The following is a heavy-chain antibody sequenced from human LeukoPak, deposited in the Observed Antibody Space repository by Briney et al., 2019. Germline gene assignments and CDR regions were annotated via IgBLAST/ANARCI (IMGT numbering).Heavy chain of an antibody. D-gene: IGHD6-13*01. Sequence: PGGSLRLSCAASGFIFSNYAMYWVRQAPGKGLEWVAFIRSDGSNKYYVDSVKGRFTISRDNAKNSLYLQMNSLRAEDTAVYYCARGGHIAAAGTGYYYMDVWGKGTTVTVSS. J-gene: IGHJ6*03. CDR1: GFIFSNYA. CDR2: IRSDGSNK. V-gene: IGHV3-30*02. CDR3: ARGGHIAAAGTGYYYMDV.